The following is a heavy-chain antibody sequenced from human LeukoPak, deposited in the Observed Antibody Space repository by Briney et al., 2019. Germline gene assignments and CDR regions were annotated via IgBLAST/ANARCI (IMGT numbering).Heavy chain of an antibody. CDR1: GFTFSSYG. Sequence: GGSLRLSCAASGFTFSSYGMHWVRQAPGKGLEWVAFIRYDGSNKYYADSVKGRFTISRDDSKNTLYLQMNSLRAEDTAVYYCAKDPAGSGTHDRYFDYWGQGTLVTVSS. CDR2: IRYDGSNK. D-gene: IGHD3-10*01. V-gene: IGHV3-30*02. J-gene: IGHJ4*02. CDR3: AKDPAGSGTHDRYFDY.